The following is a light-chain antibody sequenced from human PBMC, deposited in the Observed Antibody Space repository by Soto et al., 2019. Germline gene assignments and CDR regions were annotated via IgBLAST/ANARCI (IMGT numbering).Light chain of an antibody. J-gene: IGKJ5*01. CDR1: QSISTY. CDR3: QQSYSNPVT. CDR2: AAS. Sequence: DIQMTQSTSSLSLSVEDRATITFRASQSISTYLNWDQWIRGRARQARCYAASNLQGGVPSRFSGSGSGTDFTLTISCMLPEDFATYYCQQSYSNPVTFGQGTRLE. V-gene: IGKV1-39*01.